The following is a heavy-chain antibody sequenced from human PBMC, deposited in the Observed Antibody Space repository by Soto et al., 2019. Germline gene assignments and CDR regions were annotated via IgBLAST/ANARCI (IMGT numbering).Heavy chain of an antibody. Sequence: SETLSLTCTVSGGSISSGDYYWSWIRQPPGKGLEWIGYIYYSGSTYYNPSLKSRVTISVDTSKNQFSLNLSSVTAADTAVYYCAGDYSNYKFAYWGQGTQVTVSS. V-gene: IGHV4-30-4*01. CDR2: IYYSGST. CDR1: GGSISSGDYY. CDR3: AGDYSNYKFAY. D-gene: IGHD4-4*01. J-gene: IGHJ4*02.